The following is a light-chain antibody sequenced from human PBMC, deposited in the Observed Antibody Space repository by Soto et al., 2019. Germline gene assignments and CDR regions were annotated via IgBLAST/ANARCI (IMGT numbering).Light chain of an antibody. CDR2: GAS. CDR1: QIIYNW. J-gene: IGKJ1*01. V-gene: IGKV1-5*01. Sequence: DIQMTQSPSTLSASVGDRVTITCRASQIIYNWLAWYQQKPGKAPKLLISGASTLEGGVPSRFSGSGSGTEFTLTISSLKPDEFATYYCQQYNSYWTFGQGTKVDIK. CDR3: QQYNSYWT.